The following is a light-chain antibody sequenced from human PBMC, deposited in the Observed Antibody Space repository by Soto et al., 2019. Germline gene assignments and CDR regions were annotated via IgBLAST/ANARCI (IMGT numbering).Light chain of an antibody. CDR1: QSVSINY. CDR3: RQYGSSPRT. Sequence: EIVLMHSPGTLSLSPGERATFSCRASQSVSINYLAWYQQKPGQAPRLLIYGAFKRATGIPDRFSGSGSGTDLTLTISRMEPEDFAVYCCRQYGSSPRTFGQGTK. CDR2: GAF. V-gene: IGKV3-20*01. J-gene: IGKJ1*01.